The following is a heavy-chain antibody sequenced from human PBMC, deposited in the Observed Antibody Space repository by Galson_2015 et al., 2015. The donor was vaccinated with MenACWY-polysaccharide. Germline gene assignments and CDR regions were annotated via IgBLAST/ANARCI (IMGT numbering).Heavy chain of an antibody. Sequence: SLRLSCAASGFTFSSYGMHWVRQAPGKGLEWAAFIRYDGSNKYYGDSVKGRFTISRDNSKNTLYLQMNSLRAEDTAVYYCAKDLAEYSSSQFDSWGQGTLVTVSS. CDR1: GFTFSSYG. J-gene: IGHJ4*02. V-gene: IGHV3-30*02. CDR2: IRYDGSNK. D-gene: IGHD6-6*01. CDR3: AKDLAEYSSSQFDS.